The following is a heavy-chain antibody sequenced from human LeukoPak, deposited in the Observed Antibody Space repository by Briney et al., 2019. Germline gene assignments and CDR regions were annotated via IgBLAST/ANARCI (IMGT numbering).Heavy chain of an antibody. CDR2: MNPNSGNT. J-gene: IGHJ4*02. Sequence: ASVKVSCKASGYTFTSYDINWVRQATGQGLEWMGWMNPNSGNTGYAQKFQGRVTMTRNTSISTAYMELSSLRSEDTAVYYCTTDQNLIVGATWVRYWGQGTLVTVSS. D-gene: IGHD1-26*01. CDR3: TTDQNLIVGATWVRY. CDR1: GYTFTSYD. V-gene: IGHV1-8*01.